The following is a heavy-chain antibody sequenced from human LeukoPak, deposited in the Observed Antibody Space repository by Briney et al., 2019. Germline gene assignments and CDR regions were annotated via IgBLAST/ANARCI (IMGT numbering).Heavy chain of an antibody. Sequence: GASVKVSCKASGYTFSNFAINWVRQAPGQGLEWMGLINTNTGKPSYARGFTGRFVFSLDTSVSTANLQISSLKAEDTAVYFCARGEPPDYWGQGTLVTVSS. CDR2: INTNTGKP. J-gene: IGHJ4*02. V-gene: IGHV7-4-1*02. D-gene: IGHD1-26*01. CDR3: ARGEPPDY. CDR1: GYTFSNFA.